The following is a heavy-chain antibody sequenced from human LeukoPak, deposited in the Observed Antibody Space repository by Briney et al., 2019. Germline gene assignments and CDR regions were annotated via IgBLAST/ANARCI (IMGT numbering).Heavy chain of an antibody. CDR1: GYTFTAYY. CDR2: INPNSGGT. CDR3: ARSFSAADLPYYYYGMDV. D-gene: IGHD6-13*01. J-gene: IGHJ6*02. V-gene: IGHV1-2*02. Sequence: ASVKVSCKTSGYTFTAYYIHWVRQAPAQGLEWMGYINPNSGGTIYAQKFQGRVTMTRDTSINTGYMELSRLRSDDTAVYYCARSFSAADLPYYYYGMDVWGQGTTVTVS.